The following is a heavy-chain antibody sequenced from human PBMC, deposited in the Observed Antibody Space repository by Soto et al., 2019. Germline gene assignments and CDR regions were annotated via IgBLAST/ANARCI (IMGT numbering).Heavy chain of an antibody. CDR3: ARDRFKCYFWRMEPTCFGNMDV. Sequence: SLKGACKGAGYSYTGYHMHWLRQTTGKGLEWMGWINPNSGGTNYAQKFQGRVTMTRDTSTSTAYMELSRLRSDDTAVYYCARDRFKCYFWRMEPTCFGNMDVWSQGTTVTVSS. J-gene: IGHJ6*02. V-gene: IGHV1-2*02. D-gene: IGHD3-3*01. CDR2: INPNSGGT. CDR1: GYSYTGYH.